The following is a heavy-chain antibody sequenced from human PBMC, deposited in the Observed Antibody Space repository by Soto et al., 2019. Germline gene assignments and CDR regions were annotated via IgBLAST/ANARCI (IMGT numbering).Heavy chain of an antibody. CDR2: IYYSGST. CDR3: ARHLPPGYSSGWYFDY. D-gene: IGHD6-19*01. V-gene: IGHV4-39*01. J-gene: IGHJ4*02. CDR1: DGSIGSSSYY. Sequence: SSETLSLTRTVSDGSIGSSSYYWGWIRQPPGKGLEWIGSIYYSGSTYYNPSLKSRVTISVDTSKNQFSLKLSSVTAADTAVYYCARHLPPGYSSGWYFDYWGQGTLVTVSS.